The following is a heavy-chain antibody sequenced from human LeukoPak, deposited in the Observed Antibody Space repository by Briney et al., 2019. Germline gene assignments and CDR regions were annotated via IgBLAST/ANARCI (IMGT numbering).Heavy chain of an antibody. CDR1: GFTFSSYG. Sequence: GGSLRLSCAASGFTFSSYGMHWVRQAPGKGLEWVAVIWYDGSNKYYADSVKGRLTISRDNAENSLYLQMVSLRAEDAAVYYCARNRNYYDKRDYRTDPFDVWGPGTMVTVSS. CDR3: ARNRNYYDKRDYRTDPFDV. D-gene: IGHD3-22*01. V-gene: IGHV3-33*01. CDR2: IWYDGSNK. J-gene: IGHJ3*01.